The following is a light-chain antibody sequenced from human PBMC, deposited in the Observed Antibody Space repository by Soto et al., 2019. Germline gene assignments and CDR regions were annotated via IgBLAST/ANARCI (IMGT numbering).Light chain of an antibody. Sequence: EVVMTQSGATLSVSPGEGVTLSCRANQGIGDTLAWYQHKPGQTPRLLIYDTSTRATGIPARFSGSGSGTEFTLTISSLQSEDFAVYYCQQYNNWPRTFGQGTKVDIK. J-gene: IGKJ1*01. V-gene: IGKV3-15*01. CDR1: QGIGDT. CDR3: QQYNNWPRT. CDR2: DTS.